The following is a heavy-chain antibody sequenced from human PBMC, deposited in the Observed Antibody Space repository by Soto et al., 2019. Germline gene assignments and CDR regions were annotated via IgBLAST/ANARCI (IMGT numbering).Heavy chain of an antibody. CDR1: GFTFGASN. J-gene: IGHJ4*02. V-gene: IGHV3-73*01. D-gene: IGHD2-21*01. CDR2: IGSKGETYAT. CDR3: SRYDSDWYFN. Sequence: VGSLRLSCAASGFTFGASNLQWVRQASGKGLEWLGRIGSKGETYATTYAASVKGRFTISRDDSKKTAYLQMNNLESEDTAVYYCSRYDSDWYFNWGRGTLVTVAS.